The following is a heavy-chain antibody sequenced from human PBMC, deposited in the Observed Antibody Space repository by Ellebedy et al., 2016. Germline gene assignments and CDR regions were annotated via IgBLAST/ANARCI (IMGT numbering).Heavy chain of an antibody. J-gene: IGHJ6*03. CDR1: GGSISSYY. CDR2: IYYSGST. CDR3: ARQGYSGYDWPYYYYYMDV. Sequence: SETLSLXXTVSGGSISSYYWSWIRQPPGKGLEWIGYIYYSGSTNYNPSLKSRVTISVDTSKNQFSLKLSSVTAADTAVYYCARQGYSGYDWPYYYYYMDVWGKGTTVTVSS. V-gene: IGHV4-59*08. D-gene: IGHD5-12*01.